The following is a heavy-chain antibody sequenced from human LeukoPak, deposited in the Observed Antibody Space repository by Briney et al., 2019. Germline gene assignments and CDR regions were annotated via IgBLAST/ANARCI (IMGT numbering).Heavy chain of an antibody. V-gene: IGHV4-34*01. CDR3: ARGLGLRGYCSSTSCFYSTRKFDY. J-gene: IGHJ4*02. CDR2: INHSGST. D-gene: IGHD2-2*01. CDR1: GGSFSGYY. Sequence: SSETLSLTCAVYGGSFSGYYWSWIRRPPGKGLEWIGEINHSGSTNYNPSLKSRVTISVDTSKNHLSLKLSSVTAADTAVHYCARGLGLRGYCSSTSCFYSTRKFDYWGQGTLVTVSS.